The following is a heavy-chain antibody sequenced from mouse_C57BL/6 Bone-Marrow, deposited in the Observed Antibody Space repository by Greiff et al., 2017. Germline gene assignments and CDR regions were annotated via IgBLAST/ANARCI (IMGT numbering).Heavy chain of an antibody. J-gene: IGHJ4*01. CDR2: INPNNGGT. CDR3: ARFGYYGRGAMDY. CDR1: GYTFTDYN. D-gene: IGHD1-1*01. V-gene: IGHV1-18*01. Sequence: EVQLQQSGPELVKPGASVKIPCKASGYTFTDYNMDWVKQSHGKSLEWIGDINPNNGGTIYNQKFKGKATLTGDKSSSTAYMELRSRTSEDTAVYYCARFGYYGRGAMDYWGQGTSVTVSS.